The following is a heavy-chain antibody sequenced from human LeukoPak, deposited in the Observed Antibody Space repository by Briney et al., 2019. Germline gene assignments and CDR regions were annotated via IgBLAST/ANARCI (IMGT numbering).Heavy chain of an antibody. CDR3: AKQPDPYSSGWTDY. Sequence: GGSLRLSCAASGFTFSSYAMSWVRQAPGKGLEWVSAISGSGGSTYYADSVKGRFTISRDNSKNTLYLQMNSLRAEDTAVYYCAKQPDPYSSGWTDYWGQGTLVTVSS. D-gene: IGHD6-19*01. CDR1: GFTFSSYA. CDR2: ISGSGGST. V-gene: IGHV3-23*01. J-gene: IGHJ4*02.